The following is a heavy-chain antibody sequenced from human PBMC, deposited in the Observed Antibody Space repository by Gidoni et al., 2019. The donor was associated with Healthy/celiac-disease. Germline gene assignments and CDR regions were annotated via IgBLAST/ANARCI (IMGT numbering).Heavy chain of an antibody. CDR2: ISGSGGST. V-gene: IGHV3-23*01. J-gene: IGHJ4*02. CDR1: GFTFSSYA. Sequence: EVQLLESGGGLVQPGGSLRPSCAGSGFTFSSYAMGGVRQAPGKGLEWVSAISGSGGSTYYADSVKGRFTISRDNSKNTLYLQMNSLRAEDTAVYYCAKDRAYSNGDYWGQGTLVTVSS. CDR3: AKDRAYSNGDY. D-gene: IGHD4-4*01.